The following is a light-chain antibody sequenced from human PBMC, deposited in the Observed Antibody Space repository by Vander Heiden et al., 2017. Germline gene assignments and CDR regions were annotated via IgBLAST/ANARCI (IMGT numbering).Light chain of an antibody. CDR3: QQYNNWPPYT. CDR2: GAS. V-gene: IGKV3-15*01. J-gene: IGKJ2*01. CDR1: QSVSSN. Sequence: EIMLTQSPATLSVSPGERATLSCRASQSVSSNHAGYQQQTGQDARLLIYGASTRTTSIPARFCGSGSGTEFTLTISSMQYEDFVVYYCQQYNNWPPYTFGQGTKLEIK.